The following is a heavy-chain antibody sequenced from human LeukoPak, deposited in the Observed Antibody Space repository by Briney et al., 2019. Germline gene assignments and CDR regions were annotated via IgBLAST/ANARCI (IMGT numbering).Heavy chain of an antibody. D-gene: IGHD3-10*01. CDR1: GGSFSGYY. V-gene: IGHV4-34*01. Sequence: SETLSLTCAVYGGSFSGYYWSWIRQPPGKGLEWIGEINHSGSTNYNPSLKSRVTISVDTSKNQFSLKLSSVTAADTAVYYCAREGPIYYYGSRSFDYWGQGTLATVSS. CDR2: INHSGST. CDR3: AREGPIYYYGSRSFDY. J-gene: IGHJ4*02.